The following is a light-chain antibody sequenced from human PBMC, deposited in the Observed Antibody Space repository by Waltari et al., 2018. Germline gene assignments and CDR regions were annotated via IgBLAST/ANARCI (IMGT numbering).Light chain of an antibody. J-gene: IGKJ1*01. CDR3: LQQNTDPWT. CDR1: QGIRHD. Sequence: DIQMTQSPSSLSASVGDRVTFTCRASQGIRHDLGWYQQKPGKPPKRLISTASTLQSGVPARFSGTGAGTEVTRTISSLQPEDVATYYCLQQNTDPWTCGQGTKVEIK. CDR2: TAS. V-gene: IGKV1-17*01.